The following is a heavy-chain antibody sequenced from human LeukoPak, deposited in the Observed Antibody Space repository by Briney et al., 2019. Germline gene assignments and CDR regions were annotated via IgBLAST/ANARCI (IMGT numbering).Heavy chain of an antibody. Sequence: GGSLRLSCAASGFTFSNFGMNWVRQAPGKGLEWVSYISYSRSIMYYADSVKGRFTISRDNAKNSLYLQMHTLRAEDTAVYYCARDYYYDSSGYIPAGDAIAFWGQGTMVTVSS. D-gene: IGHD3-22*01. CDR2: ISYSRSIM. CDR1: GFTFSNFG. V-gene: IGHV3-48*01. CDR3: ARDYYYDSSGYIPAGDAIAF. J-gene: IGHJ3*01.